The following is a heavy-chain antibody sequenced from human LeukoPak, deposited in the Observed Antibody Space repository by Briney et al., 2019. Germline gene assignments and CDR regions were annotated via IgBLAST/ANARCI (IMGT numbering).Heavy chain of an antibody. D-gene: IGHD3-3*01. CDR1: GYTFTCYY. V-gene: IGHV1-2*02. CDR3: ARDATTTQFLEWLLFYFDY. J-gene: IGHJ4*02. CDR2: INPNSGGT. Sequence: ASVKVSCKASGYTFTCYYMHWVRQAPGQGREGMGWINPNSGGTNYAQKFQGRVTMTRDTSISTAYMELSRLRSDDTAVYYCARDATTTQFLEWLLFYFDYWGQGTLVTVSS.